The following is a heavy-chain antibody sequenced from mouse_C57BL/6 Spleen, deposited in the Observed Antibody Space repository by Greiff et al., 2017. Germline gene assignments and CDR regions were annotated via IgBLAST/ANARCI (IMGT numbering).Heavy chain of an antibody. D-gene: IGHD1-1*02. CDR1: GYTFTNYW. CDR3: ARGGGGYAMDY. V-gene: IGHV1-63*01. J-gene: IGHJ4*01. Sequence: VQLKESGAELVRPGTSVKMSCKASGYTFTNYWIGWAKQRPGHGLEWIGDIYPGGGYTNYNEKFKGKATLTADKSSSTAYMQFSSLTSEDSAIYYCARGGGGYAMDYWGQGTSGTVSS. CDR2: IYPGGGYT.